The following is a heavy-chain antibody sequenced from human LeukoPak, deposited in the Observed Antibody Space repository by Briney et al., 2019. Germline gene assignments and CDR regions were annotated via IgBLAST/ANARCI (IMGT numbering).Heavy chain of an antibody. D-gene: IGHD4-17*01. CDR3: ARDSADNDYGDLDAFDI. J-gene: IGHJ3*02. CDR2: ISAYNGNT. V-gene: IGHV1-18*01. Sequence: ASVKVSYKASGYTFTSYGISWVRQAPGQGLEWMGWISAYNGNTNYAQKLQGRVTMTTDTSTSTAYMELRSLRSDDTAVYYCARDSADNDYGDLDAFDIWGQGTMVTVSS. CDR1: GYTFTSYG.